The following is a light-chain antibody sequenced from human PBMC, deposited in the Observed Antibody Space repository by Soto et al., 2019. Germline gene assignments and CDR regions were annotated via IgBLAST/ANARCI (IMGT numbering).Light chain of an antibody. CDR3: SSYTSSSPYV. V-gene: IGLV2-14*01. J-gene: IGLJ1*01. CDR2: EVS. CDR1: SSDVGGCNF. Sequence: QSVLTQPASVSGSPGQSITISCTGTSSDVGGCNFVSWYQQHPGKAPKLMIYEVSNRPSGVSNRFSGSKSGDTASLTISGLQAGDEADYYCSSYTSSSPYVFGTGTKGTVL.